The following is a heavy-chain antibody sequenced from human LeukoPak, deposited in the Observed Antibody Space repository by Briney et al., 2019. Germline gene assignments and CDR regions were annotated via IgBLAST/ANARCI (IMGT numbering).Heavy chain of an antibody. V-gene: IGHV3-7*01. CDR3: ATLDSTKSVF. Sequence: GGSLRLSCVASEFRFGRDWISWVRQAPGKGLEWVACIKQDGSEEYYVGSVRGRFTVSVDNGKNSLYLQMNSLRAEDTARYYCATLDSTKSVFWGRGTAVAVSS. CDR1: EFRFGRDW. J-gene: IGHJ1*01. D-gene: IGHD2-2*01. CDR2: IKQDGSEE.